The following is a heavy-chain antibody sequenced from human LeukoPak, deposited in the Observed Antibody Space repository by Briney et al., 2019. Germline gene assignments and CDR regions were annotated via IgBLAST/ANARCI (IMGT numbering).Heavy chain of an antibody. D-gene: IGHD3-10*01. Sequence: SVKVSCKASGGTFSSYAISWVRQAPGQGLEWMGGIIPIFGTANYAQKFQGRVTITTDESTSTAYMELSSLRSEDTAVYYCARCPFAFHDAFDIWGQGTMVTVSS. CDR3: ARCPFAFHDAFDI. J-gene: IGHJ3*02. V-gene: IGHV1-69*05. CDR1: GGTFSSYA. CDR2: IIPIFGTA.